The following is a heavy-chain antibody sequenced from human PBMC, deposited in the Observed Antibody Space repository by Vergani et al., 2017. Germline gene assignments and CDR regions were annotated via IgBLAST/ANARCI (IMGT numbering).Heavy chain of an antibody. CDR3: TRPMGDIELVPAGLDV. CDR2: IRSKANSYAT. D-gene: IGHD2-2*01. V-gene: IGHV3-73*02. Sequence: EVQLVESGGGLVQPGGSLKLSCAASGFTFSGSAMHWVRQASGEGLEWVGRIRSKANSYATAYAASVKGRFTIARDDSKNTAYLQRNSLKTEDTAGYYFTRPMGDIELVPAGLDVWGKGTTVTVSS. CDR1: GFTFSGSA. J-gene: IGHJ6*04.